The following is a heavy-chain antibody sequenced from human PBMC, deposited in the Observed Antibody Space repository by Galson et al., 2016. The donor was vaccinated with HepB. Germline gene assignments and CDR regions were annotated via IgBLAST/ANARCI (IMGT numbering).Heavy chain of an antibody. V-gene: IGHV4-34*12. CDR1: NGSFRGYY. Sequence: SETLSLTCAVYNGSFRGYYWSWIRQPPGKGLAWIGEIIHTGNTNYNPSLKRRLTISVDTSKNHFSLKLSSVTAADTAVYYCAGSPDFADPWGQGTLGTVSS. CDR3: AGSPDFADP. J-gene: IGHJ5*02. D-gene: IGHD2-21*02. CDR2: IIHTGNT.